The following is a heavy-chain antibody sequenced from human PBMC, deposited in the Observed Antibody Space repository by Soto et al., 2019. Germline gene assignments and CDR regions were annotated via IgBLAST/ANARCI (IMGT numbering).Heavy chain of an antibody. V-gene: IGHV4-59*01. CDR1: GGSISSYY. CDR3: ARFMMTFGGLDY. J-gene: IGHJ4*01. D-gene: IGHD3-16*01. Sequence: SETLALTCTVSGGSISSYYWSWIRQPPGKGLEWIGYIYYSGSTNYNPSLKSRVTISVDTSKNQFSLKLSYVTAADTAVYYCARFMMTFGGLDYWGHATLVTVSS. CDR2: IYYSGST.